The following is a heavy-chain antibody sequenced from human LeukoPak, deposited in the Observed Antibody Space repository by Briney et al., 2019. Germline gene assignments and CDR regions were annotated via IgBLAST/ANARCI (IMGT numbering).Heavy chain of an antibody. Sequence: SETLSLTCAVYHGSFSGYYWSWIRQPPGKGLEWIGEINHSGSTNYNPSLKSRVTISVDTSKNQFSLKLSSVTAADTAVYYCASRRFLEWRNWFDPWGQGTLVTVSS. J-gene: IGHJ5*02. CDR1: HGSFSGYY. CDR3: ASRRFLEWRNWFDP. CDR2: INHSGST. V-gene: IGHV4-34*01. D-gene: IGHD3-3*01.